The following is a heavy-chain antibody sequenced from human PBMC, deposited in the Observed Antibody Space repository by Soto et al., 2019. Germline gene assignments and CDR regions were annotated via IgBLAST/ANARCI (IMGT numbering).Heavy chain of an antibody. CDR1: GFTFSSYG. J-gene: IGHJ6*03. CDR3: ASIGWSHYYYYMDV. CDR2: IWYDGSNK. V-gene: IGHV3-33*01. Sequence: PGGSLRLSCAASGFTFSSYGMHWVRQAPGKGLEWVAVIWYDGSNKYYADSVKGRFTISRDNSKNTLYLQMNSLRAEDTAVYYCASIGWSHYYYYMDVWGKGTMVTVSS. D-gene: IGHD3-3*01.